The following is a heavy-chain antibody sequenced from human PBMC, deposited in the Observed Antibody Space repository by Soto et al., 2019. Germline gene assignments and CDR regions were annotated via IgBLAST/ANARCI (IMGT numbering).Heavy chain of an antibody. Sequence: GGSLRLSCAASGFTFSSYSMNWVRQAPGKGLEWVSSISSSSSYIYYADSVKGRFTISRDNAKNSLFLQMNSLRVEDTALYYCAKPRNGYNWGAFDIWGRGTLVTVSS. CDR2: ISSSSSYI. D-gene: IGHD5-12*01. V-gene: IGHV3-21*04. CDR1: GFTFSSYS. CDR3: AKPRNGYNWGAFDI. J-gene: IGHJ3*02.